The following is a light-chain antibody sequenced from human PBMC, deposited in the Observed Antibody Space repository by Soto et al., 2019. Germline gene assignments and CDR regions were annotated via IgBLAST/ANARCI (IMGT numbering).Light chain of an antibody. CDR3: SSYSSSSALFV. V-gene: IGLV2-14*01. J-gene: IGLJ1*01. Sequence: SALTQPASVSGSPGQSITISCTGTSSDVGGNKYVTWYQHHPSKAPKLMIYEVNYRPSGVSYRFSGSKSGNTASLTISGLQAEDEADYFCSSYSSSSALFVFGTGTKLTVL. CDR1: SSDVGGNKY. CDR2: EVN.